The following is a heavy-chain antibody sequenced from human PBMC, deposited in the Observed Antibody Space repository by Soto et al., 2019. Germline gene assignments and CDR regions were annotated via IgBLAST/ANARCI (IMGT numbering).Heavy chain of an antibody. CDR1: GYTFTSYY. D-gene: IGHD2-21*02. CDR3: ASVPIRYCGGDCYGGSFDY. J-gene: IGHJ4*02. CDR2: INPSGGST. Sequence: QVQLVQSGAEVKKPGASVKVSCKASGYTFTSYYMHWVRQAPGQGLEWMGIINPSGGSTSYAQKFQGRVTITRDTSTSTVYMELSSLRSEDTAVYYCASVPIRYCGGDCYGGSFDYWGQGTLVTVSS. V-gene: IGHV1-46*01.